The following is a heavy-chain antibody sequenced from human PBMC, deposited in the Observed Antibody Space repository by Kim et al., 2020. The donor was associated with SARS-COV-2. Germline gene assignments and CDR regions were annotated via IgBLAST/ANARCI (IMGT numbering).Heavy chain of an antibody. V-gene: IGHV1-18*01. CDR1: GYTFNTYG. Sequence: ASVKVSCKASGYTFNTYGLTWVRQAPGQGLEWMGWISGYNGNTNYVQKLQGRVTMTTDTSTSTAYMELRSLRSDDTAVYYCARDPGYGDYDYWGQGTLVTVSA. D-gene: IGHD4-17*01. CDR2: ISGYNGNT. CDR3: ARDPGYGDYDY. J-gene: IGHJ4*02.